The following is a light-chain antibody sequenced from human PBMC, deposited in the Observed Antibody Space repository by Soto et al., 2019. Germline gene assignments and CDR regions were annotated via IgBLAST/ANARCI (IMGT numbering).Light chain of an antibody. CDR2: EVS. V-gene: IGLV2-14*01. CDR3: SSYTSRTTLV. Sequence: QSALTQPASVSGSPGQSITISCTGTSSDVGGYIYVSWYRQHPGKAPKPIIYEVSNRPSGFSNRFSGSKSGNTASLTISGLQAEDEADYYCSSYTSRTTLVFGTGTKLTVL. CDR1: SSDVGGYIY. J-gene: IGLJ1*01.